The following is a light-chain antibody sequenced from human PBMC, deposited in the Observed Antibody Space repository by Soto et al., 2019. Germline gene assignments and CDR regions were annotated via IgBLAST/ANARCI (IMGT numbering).Light chain of an antibody. Sequence: QCVLTQPASVSGSPGQSSTISCTGTSSDVGGYNYVSWYQQHPGKAPKLMIYDVSNRPSGVSNRFSGSKSGNTASLTISGLQAEDEADYYCSSYTSSSTYVFGTGTKVTAL. CDR2: DVS. CDR1: SSDVGGYNY. CDR3: SSYTSSSTYV. J-gene: IGLJ1*01. V-gene: IGLV2-14*01.